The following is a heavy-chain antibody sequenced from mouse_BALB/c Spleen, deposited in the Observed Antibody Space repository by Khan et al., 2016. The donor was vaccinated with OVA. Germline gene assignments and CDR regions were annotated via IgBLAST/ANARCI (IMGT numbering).Heavy chain of an antibody. V-gene: IGHV2-6-5*01. CDR3: ARAYYANYRESMDY. CDR1: GFSLTDYA. Sequence: VQLQESGPGLVAPSQSLSITCTVSGFSLTDYAVSWIRQPPGKGLEWLGVIWAGGSKYYNSVLKSRLSITKDNSKSQVFLKMNSLQTDDTARYYCARAYYANYRESMDYWGQGNSVTVSS. J-gene: IGHJ4*01. D-gene: IGHD2-10*01. CDR2: IWAGGSK.